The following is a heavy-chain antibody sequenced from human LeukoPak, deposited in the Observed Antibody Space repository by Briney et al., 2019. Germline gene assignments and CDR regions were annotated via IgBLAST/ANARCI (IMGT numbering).Heavy chain of an antibody. Sequence: GGSLRLSCAASGFTFSTYWMHWVRQAPGKGLVWVSCIKTEGSDTTYAASVKGRFTISRDNAKNTLYMQINSLIAEDTAVYYCARYFFSRGVWGKGTTVTVSS. CDR3: ARYFFSRGV. D-gene: IGHD3-3*01. V-gene: IGHV3-74*03. CDR2: IKTEGSDT. CDR1: GFTFSTYW. J-gene: IGHJ6*04.